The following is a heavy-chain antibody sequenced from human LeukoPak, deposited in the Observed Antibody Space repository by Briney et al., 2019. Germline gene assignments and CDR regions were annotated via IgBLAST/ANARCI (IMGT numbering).Heavy chain of an antibody. D-gene: IGHD6-13*01. CDR1: GFTFSSYA. J-gene: IGHJ4*02. CDR2: ISGSGGST. CDR3: ARDAEQLTHFDY. Sequence: GGSLRLSCAASGFTFSSYAMSWVRQAPGKGLEWVSAISGSGGSTYYADSVKGRFTISRDNAKNSLYLQMNSLRAEDTAVYYCARDAEQLTHFDYWGQGTLVTVSS. V-gene: IGHV3-23*01.